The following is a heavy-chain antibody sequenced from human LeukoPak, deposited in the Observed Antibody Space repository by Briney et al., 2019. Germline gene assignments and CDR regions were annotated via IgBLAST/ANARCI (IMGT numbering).Heavy chain of an antibody. J-gene: IGHJ3*02. CDR1: GYTFTSYD. Sequence: ASVRVSCKASGYTFTSYDINWVRQAPGQGLEWMGWINPNSGGTNYAQKFQGRVTMTRDTSISTAYMELSRLRSDDTAVYYCARVGGYSSSSEWDDAFDIWGQGTMVTVSS. V-gene: IGHV1-2*02. CDR3: ARVGGYSSSSEWDDAFDI. CDR2: INPNSGGT. D-gene: IGHD6-6*01.